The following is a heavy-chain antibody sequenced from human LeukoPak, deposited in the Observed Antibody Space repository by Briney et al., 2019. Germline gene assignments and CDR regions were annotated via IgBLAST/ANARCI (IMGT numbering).Heavy chain of an antibody. CDR2: INWKTGVI. D-gene: IGHD6-19*01. CDR1: GFPFDKYA. Sequence: GGSLRLSCAASGFPFDKYAMNWVRQAPGRGLEWVSNINWKTGVIVYADSVKGRFTVSRDNAKTSLYLQMNSLRAEDTALYYCAMESRIAVSGIDYWGQGTLVTVSS. CDR3: AMESRIAVSGIDY. J-gene: IGHJ4*02. V-gene: IGHV3-9*01.